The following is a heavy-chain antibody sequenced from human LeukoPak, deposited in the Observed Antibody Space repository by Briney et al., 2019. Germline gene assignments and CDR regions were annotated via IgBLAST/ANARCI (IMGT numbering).Heavy chain of an antibody. Sequence: SETLSLTCAVYGGSFSGYYWSWIRQPPGKGLEWIGEINHSGSTNYNPSLKSRVTISVDTSKNQFSLKLSSVTAADTAVYYCARANTVTTRFDYWGQGTLVTVSS. CDR2: INHSGST. V-gene: IGHV4-34*01. CDR3: ARANTVTTRFDY. CDR1: GGSFSGYY. D-gene: IGHD4-17*01. J-gene: IGHJ4*02.